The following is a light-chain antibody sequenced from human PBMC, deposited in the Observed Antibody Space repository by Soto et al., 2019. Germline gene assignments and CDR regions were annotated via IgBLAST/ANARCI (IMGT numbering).Light chain of an antibody. CDR3: GTWDNSLSAGV. CDR2: ESN. CDR1: IGSSY. J-gene: IGLJ2*01. V-gene: IGLV1-51*02. Sequence: QSALTQPPSVSGAPGQKVTISCSGIGSSYIFWYQQLPGTAPKLLVYESNKRPSGIPDRFSGSKSGTSATLGITGLQTGDEADYYCGTWDNSLSAGVFGGGTKVTVL.